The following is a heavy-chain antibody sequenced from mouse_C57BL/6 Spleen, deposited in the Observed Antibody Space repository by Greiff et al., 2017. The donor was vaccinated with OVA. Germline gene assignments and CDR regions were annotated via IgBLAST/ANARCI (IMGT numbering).Heavy chain of an antibody. Sequence: EVQRVESGGGLVKPGGSLKLSCAASGFTFSDYGMHWVRQAPEKGLEWVAYISSGSSTIYYADTVKGRFTISRDNAKNTLFLQMTSLRSEDTAMYYCAREDYYGSSPYAMDYWGQGTSVTVSS. CDR1: GFTFSDYG. CDR3: AREDYYGSSPYAMDY. D-gene: IGHD1-1*01. J-gene: IGHJ4*01. CDR2: ISSGSSTI. V-gene: IGHV5-17*01.